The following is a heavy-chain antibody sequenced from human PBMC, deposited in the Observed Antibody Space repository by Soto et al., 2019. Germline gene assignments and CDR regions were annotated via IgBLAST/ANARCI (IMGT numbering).Heavy chain of an antibody. CDR2: IVVGSGNT. V-gene: IGHV1-58*01. Sequence: SVKVSCKASRFTFTSSAVQWVRQARGQRLEWIGWIVVGSGNTNYAQKFQERVTITRDMSTSTAYMELSSLRSEDTAVYYCAAGPQPRLTTFDYWGQGTLVTVPS. D-gene: IGHD4-4*01. CDR3: AAGPQPRLTTFDY. J-gene: IGHJ4*02. CDR1: RFTFTSSA.